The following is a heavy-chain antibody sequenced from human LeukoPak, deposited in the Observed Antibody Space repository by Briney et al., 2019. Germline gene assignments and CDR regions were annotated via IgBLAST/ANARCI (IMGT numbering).Heavy chain of an antibody. V-gene: IGHV1-18*01. D-gene: IGHD1-26*01. CDR2: ISPYNGDT. CDR1: GYHFSSYR. CDR3: AIGRAAGLFDH. Sequence: GASVKVSCKASGYHFSSYRVNWLRQAPGQGPEWMGWISPYNGDTDYAQNLRDRATMTTDTSTSTVYMELRSLKSDDSAVYYCAIGRAAGLFDHWGQGTLVTVAS. J-gene: IGHJ4*01.